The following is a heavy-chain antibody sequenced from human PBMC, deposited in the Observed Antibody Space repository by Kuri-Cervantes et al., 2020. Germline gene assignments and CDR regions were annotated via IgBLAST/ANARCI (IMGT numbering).Heavy chain of an antibody. Sequence: GESLKISCAASGFTFSSYSMNWVRQAPGKGLEWVGRIRNKANSYTTDYAASVKGRFTVSRDDSKNSLYLQMNSLKTEDTAVYYCARDVGKVAWDYWGQGTLVTVSS. D-gene: IGHD1-26*01. CDR1: GFTFSSYS. CDR2: IRNKANSYTT. CDR3: ARDVGKVAWDY. J-gene: IGHJ4*02. V-gene: IGHV3-72*01.